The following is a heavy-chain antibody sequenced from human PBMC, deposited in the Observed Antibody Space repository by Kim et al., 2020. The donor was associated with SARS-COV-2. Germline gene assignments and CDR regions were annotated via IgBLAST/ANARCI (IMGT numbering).Heavy chain of an antibody. D-gene: IGHD6-13*01. CDR1: GFTFSSYS. V-gene: IGHV3-21*01. Sequence: GGSLRLSCAASGFTFSSYSMNWVRQAPGKGLEWVSSISSSSSYIYYADSVKGRFTISRDNAKNSLYLQMNSLRAEDTAVYYCARRRIAAAGRTRAEYYYYGMDVWGQGTTVTVSS. J-gene: IGHJ6*02. CDR3: ARRRIAAAGRTRAEYYYYGMDV. CDR2: ISSSSSYI.